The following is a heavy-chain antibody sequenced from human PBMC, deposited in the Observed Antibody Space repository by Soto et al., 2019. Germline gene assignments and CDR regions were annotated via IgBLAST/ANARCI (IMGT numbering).Heavy chain of an antibody. V-gene: IGHV5-51*01. CDR2: IYPGDSDT. CDR1: GCSFTSYW. D-gene: IGHD6-19*01. CDR3: ASKETARYSSGWYRAFDI. J-gene: IGHJ3*02. Sequence: GESLKISCKGSGCSFTSYWIGWVRQMPGKGLEWMGIIYPGDSDTRYSPSFQGQVTISADKSISTAYLQWSSLKASDTAMYYCASKETARYSSGWYRAFDIWGQGTMVTVSS.